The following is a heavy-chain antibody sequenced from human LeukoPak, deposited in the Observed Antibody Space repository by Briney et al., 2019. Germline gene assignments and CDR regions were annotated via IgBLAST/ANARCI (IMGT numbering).Heavy chain of an antibody. D-gene: IGHD3-10*01. Sequence: SETLSLTCAVYGGSFSGYYWSWIRQPPGKGLEWIGEINHSGSTNYNPSLKSRLTISVETSKNQFSLKLSSVTAADTAVYYCARVSLRFGELMYWGQGTLVTVSS. J-gene: IGHJ4*02. V-gene: IGHV4-34*01. CDR2: INHSGST. CDR3: ARVSLRFGELMY. CDR1: GGSFSGYY.